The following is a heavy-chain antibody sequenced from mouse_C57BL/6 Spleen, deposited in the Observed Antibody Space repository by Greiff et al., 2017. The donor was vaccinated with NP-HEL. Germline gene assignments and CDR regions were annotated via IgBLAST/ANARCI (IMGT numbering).Heavy chain of an antibody. CDR3: ARVCTTLVGHCDFDV. Sequence: EVQLVESEGGLVQPGSSMKLSCTASGFTFSDYYMAWVRQVPAKGLEWVAHINYDGSSTYYLDSLKSRFIISRDNARNILYLQISSLKSEYTATYYCARVCTTLVGHCDFDVWGTGTTVTVSS. D-gene: IGHD1-1*01. J-gene: IGHJ1*03. V-gene: IGHV5-16*01. CDR1: GFTFSDYY. CDR2: INYDGSST.